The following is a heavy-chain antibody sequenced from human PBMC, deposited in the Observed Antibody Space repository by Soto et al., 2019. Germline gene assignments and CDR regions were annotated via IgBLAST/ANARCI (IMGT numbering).Heavy chain of an antibody. D-gene: IGHD2-15*01. V-gene: IGHV4-39*01. CDR1: GGSIYRSGYY. CDR2: IDYNGVT. J-gene: IGHJ4*02. CDR3: GKVLVGATGHTDSDS. Sequence: PSETLSLTCTVSGGSIYRSGYYWGWICQPPGRGLEWIGNIDYNGVTYSNPSPKSRVTISRDTSKNQFSLKLTSVTAADTALYYCGKVLVGATGHTDSDSWGPGTLVTVSS.